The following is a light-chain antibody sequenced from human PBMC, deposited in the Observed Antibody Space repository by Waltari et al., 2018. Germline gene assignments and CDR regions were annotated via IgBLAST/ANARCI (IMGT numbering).Light chain of an antibody. V-gene: IGKV3-11*01. CDR1: QSIGSQ. CDR2: DTS. CDR3: QQRSNWPLT. J-gene: IGKJ4*01. Sequence: EIVLPQSPATLSLSPGERAAPSCRASQSIGSQVAWYQQRPGQAPRLLIDDTSNRATGIPARFSGSGSGTDFTLTISSLQFEDSAVYYCQQRSNWPLTFGGGTKVEIK.